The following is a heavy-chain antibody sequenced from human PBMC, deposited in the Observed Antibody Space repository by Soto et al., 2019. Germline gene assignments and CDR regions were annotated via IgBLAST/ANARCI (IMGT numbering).Heavy chain of an antibody. CDR2: IYWDDDN. CDR3: AHGSGWLSDY. V-gene: IGHV2-5*02. Sequence: QITLKESGPTLVKPTQTLTLTCTFSGFSLSSPAVGVNWIRQPPGKALEWLALIYWDDDNQYNPSLKSRLTIAKDTSKNQVVLTMTNMDPVDTATYYCAHGSGWLSDYWGQGTLVTVSS. D-gene: IGHD6-19*01. CDR1: GFSLSSPAVG. J-gene: IGHJ4*02.